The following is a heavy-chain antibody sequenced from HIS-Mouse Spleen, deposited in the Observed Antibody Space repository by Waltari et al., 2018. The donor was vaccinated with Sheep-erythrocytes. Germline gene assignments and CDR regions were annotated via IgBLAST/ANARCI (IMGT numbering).Heavy chain of an antibody. CDR3: ARVASGATFDY. CDR2: ISSSSSYI. Sequence: EVQLVESGGGLVKPGGSLRLSCAASGVTLRTYRMNWVRQAPGKGLEWVSSISSSSSYIYYADSVKGRFTISRDNAKNSLYLQMNSLRAEDTAVYYCARVASGATFDYWGQGTLVTVSS. V-gene: IGHV3-21*01. J-gene: IGHJ4*02. D-gene: IGHD1-26*01. CDR1: GVTLRTYR.